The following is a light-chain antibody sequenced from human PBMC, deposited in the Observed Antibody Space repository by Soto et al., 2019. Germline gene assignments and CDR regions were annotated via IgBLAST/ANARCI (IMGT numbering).Light chain of an antibody. V-gene: IGKV3-15*01. CDR1: QSVSSS. CDR3: QQYDDWPPST. Sequence: EFVLTQSPGTLSMSPGARAPLSCRASQSVSSSLAWYQQNPGQAPRLLIYSASTRATGIPARFSGSGSGTEFTLTISSLQSEDFAVYYCQQYDDWPPSTFGQGTKV. J-gene: IGKJ1*01. CDR2: SAS.